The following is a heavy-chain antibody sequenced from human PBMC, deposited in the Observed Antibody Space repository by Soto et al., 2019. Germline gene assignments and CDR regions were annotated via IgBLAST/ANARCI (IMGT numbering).Heavy chain of an antibody. V-gene: IGHV1-69*13. CDR3: ARLEGRGYDFWSGYDLGMGV. J-gene: IGHJ6*02. CDR1: GGTFSSYA. D-gene: IGHD3-3*01. Sequence: ASVKVSCKASGGTFSSYAISWVRQAPGQGLEWMGGIIPIFGTANYAQKFQGRVTITADESTSTAYMELSSLRSEDTAVYYCARLEGRGYDFWSGYDLGMGVWGQGTTVTVSS. CDR2: IIPIFGTA.